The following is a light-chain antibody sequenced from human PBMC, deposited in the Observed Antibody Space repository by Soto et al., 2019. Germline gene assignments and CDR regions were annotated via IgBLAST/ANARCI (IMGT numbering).Light chain of an antibody. Sequence: EIVMTQSPATLSVPPGERATLSCRASQSVSSDLAWYQQKPGQAPRLLIYGASTRATGIPARFSGSGSATEFTLTISSLQSEDFAVYFCQQYNNWLTFGGGTKVEIK. V-gene: IGKV3-15*01. CDR1: QSVSSD. J-gene: IGKJ4*01. CDR3: QQYNNWLT. CDR2: GAS.